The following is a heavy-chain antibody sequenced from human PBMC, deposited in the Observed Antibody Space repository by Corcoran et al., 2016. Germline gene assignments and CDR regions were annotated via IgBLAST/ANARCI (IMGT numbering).Heavy chain of an antibody. CDR3: ARGAYSSGRDY. V-gene: IGHV3-7*03. CDR1: GFTFGSYW. D-gene: IGHD6-19*01. J-gene: IGHJ4*02. CDR2: INQDGSGQ. Sequence: EVQLVESGGGLVQPGGSLRLSCAASGFTFGSYWMNWVRQAPGKGLEWVANINQDGSGQYYVDSVKGRFTMSRDNAKNSLFLQMTSLRADDTAVYYCARGAYSSGRDYWGQGTLVTVSS.